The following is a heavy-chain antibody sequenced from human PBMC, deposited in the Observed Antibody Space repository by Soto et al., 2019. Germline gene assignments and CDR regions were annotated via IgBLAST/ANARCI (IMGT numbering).Heavy chain of an antibody. Sequence: EVQLVESGGGLVQPGGSLRLACAASGFTFSSYWMSWVRQAPGKGLEWVANIKEDGGQEYYVDSVKGRFTISRDNAKSSLYLQMNSLRAEDTAVYYCARDWGANSSTCGDHWGQGTLVTVSS. CDR3: ARDWGANSSTCGDH. J-gene: IGHJ4*02. CDR1: GFTFSSYW. D-gene: IGHD6-13*01. CDR2: IKEDGGQE. V-gene: IGHV3-7*05.